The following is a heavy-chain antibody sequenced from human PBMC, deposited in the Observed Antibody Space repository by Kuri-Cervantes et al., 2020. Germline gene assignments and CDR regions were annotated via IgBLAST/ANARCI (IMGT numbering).Heavy chain of an antibody. V-gene: IGHV3-23*01. D-gene: IGHD6-13*01. CDR2: ISGSGGST. Sequence: GGSLRLSCAASGFTFSSYAMSWVRQAPGEGLEWVSAISGSGGSTYYADSVKGRFTISRDNSKNTLYLQMNSLRAEDTAVYYCAKDLRSSSWYDYYYYYGMDVWGQGTTVTVSS. J-gene: IGHJ6*02. CDR3: AKDLRSSSWYDYYYYYGMDV. CDR1: GFTFSSYA.